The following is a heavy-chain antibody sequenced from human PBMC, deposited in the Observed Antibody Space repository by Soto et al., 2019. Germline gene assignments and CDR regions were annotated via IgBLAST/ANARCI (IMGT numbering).Heavy chain of an antibody. V-gene: IGHV1-2*04. D-gene: IGHD6-6*01. Sequence: ASVKVSCKASGYTSTGYYMHWVRQAPGQGLEWMGWINPNSGGTNYAQKFQGWVTMTRDTSISTAYMELSRLRSDDTAVYYCARDIGSSSGYYYYYGMDVWGQGTTGTV. J-gene: IGHJ6*02. CDR2: INPNSGGT. CDR3: ARDIGSSSGYYYYYGMDV. CDR1: GYTSTGYY.